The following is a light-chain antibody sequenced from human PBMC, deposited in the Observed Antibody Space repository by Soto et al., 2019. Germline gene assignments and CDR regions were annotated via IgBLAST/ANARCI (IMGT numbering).Light chain of an antibody. CDR2: GAS. CDR3: QQYNNWPPYT. Sequence: EIELSQSPGTLSLSPGERATLSCRASQSVSSTYLAWYQQKPDQAPRLLIYGASTRATGIPARFSGSGSGTEFTLTISSLQSEDYAVYYCQQYNNWPPYTFGQGTKVDIK. V-gene: IGKV3-15*01. J-gene: IGKJ2*01. CDR1: QSVSSTY.